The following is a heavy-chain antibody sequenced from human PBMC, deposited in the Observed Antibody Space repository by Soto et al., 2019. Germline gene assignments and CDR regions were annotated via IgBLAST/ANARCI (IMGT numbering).Heavy chain of an antibody. CDR1: GFAFYDHA. V-gene: IGHV3-9*01. CDR2: ISWNSGTI. D-gene: IGHD4-17*01. J-gene: IGHJ4*02. Sequence: EVQLVVSGGGLVQPGRSLRLSCAASGFAFYDHAMHWVRQAPGKGLEWVSGISWNSGTIGYADSVKGRFTISRDNAKNSLYLQMNSLRAEDTALYYCAKDKGGYGDYLFDYWGQGTLVTVSS. CDR3: AKDKGGYGDYLFDY.